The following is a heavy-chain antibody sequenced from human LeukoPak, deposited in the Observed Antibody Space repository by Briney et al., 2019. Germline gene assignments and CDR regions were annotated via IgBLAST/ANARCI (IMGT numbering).Heavy chain of an antibody. V-gene: IGHV3-7*01. CDR2: IKQDGSEK. D-gene: IGHD5-18*01. CDR3: AKGLDTAIDY. Sequence: GGSLRLSCAASGFAFSTYWMSWVRQTPGKGLEWVAIIKQDGSEKYYGDSVKGRFTISRDNSKSTLYLQMNSLRAEDTAVYYCAKGLDTAIDYWGQGTLVTVSS. J-gene: IGHJ4*02. CDR1: GFAFSTYW.